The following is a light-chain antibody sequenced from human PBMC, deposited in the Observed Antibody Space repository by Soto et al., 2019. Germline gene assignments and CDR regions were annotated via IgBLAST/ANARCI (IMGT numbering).Light chain of an antibody. J-gene: IGLJ1*01. Sequence: QSALTQPASVSGSPGHSIPISCTGTSRDVGTYNLVSWYQQHPGNAPRLMIYEGSNRPSVVSHRFSGSKSGITASLTISGLQAEDEAYFYCCSYAGGGIYVFGIGTTLTVL. CDR2: EGS. V-gene: IGLV2-23*01. CDR3: CSYAGGGIYV. CDR1: SRDVGTYNL.